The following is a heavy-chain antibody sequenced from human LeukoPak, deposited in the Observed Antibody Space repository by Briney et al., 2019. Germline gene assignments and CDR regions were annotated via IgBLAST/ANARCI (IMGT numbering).Heavy chain of an antibody. CDR3: ARVLGYCTNGVCYKNWFDP. J-gene: IGHJ5*02. CDR2: NYYSGST. Sequence: SETLSLTCTVSGGSISSYYWSWIQQPPGKGLVWIGYNYYSGSTNYNPSLKSRVTISVDTSKNQFSLKLSSVTAADTAVYYCARVLGYCTNGVCYKNWFDPWGQGTLVTVSS. V-gene: IGHV4-59*08. D-gene: IGHD2-8*01. CDR1: GGSISSYY.